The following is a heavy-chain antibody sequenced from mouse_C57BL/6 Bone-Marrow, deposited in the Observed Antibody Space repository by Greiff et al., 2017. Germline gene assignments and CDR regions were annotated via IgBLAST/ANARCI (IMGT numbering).Heavy chain of an antibody. CDR2: IRNKANGYTT. CDR3: ARWGYYFDY. Sequence: EVKLEESGGGLVQPGGSLSLSCAASGFTFTDYYMSWVRQPPGKALEWLGFIRNKANGYTTEYTASVKGLFTISSDNSHSILYLQMNALIAEDSATNYCARWGYYFDYWGQGTALTVTA. CDR1: GFTFTDYY. V-gene: IGHV7-3*01. J-gene: IGHJ2*01. D-gene: IGHD3-1*01.